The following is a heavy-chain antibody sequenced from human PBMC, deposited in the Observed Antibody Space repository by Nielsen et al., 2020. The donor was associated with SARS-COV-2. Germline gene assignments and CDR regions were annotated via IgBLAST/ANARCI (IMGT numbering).Heavy chain of an antibody. CDR2: INPNSGGT. V-gene: IGHV1-2*06. CDR3: ARDRGWYGNYYYGMDV. CDR1: GYTFTGYY. D-gene: IGHD6-19*01. J-gene: IGHJ6*02. Sequence: ASVEVSCKASGYTFTGYYMHWVRQAPGQGLEWMGRINPNSGGTNYAQKFQGRVTMTRDTSISTAYMELSRLRSDDTAVYYCARDRGWYGNYYYGMDVWGQGTTVTVSS.